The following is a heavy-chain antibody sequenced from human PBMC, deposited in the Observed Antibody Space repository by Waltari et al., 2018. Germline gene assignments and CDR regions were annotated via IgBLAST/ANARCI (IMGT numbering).Heavy chain of an antibody. D-gene: IGHD2-21*01. CDR1: GGTFSSYA. CDR2: IIPIFGTA. Sequence: QVQLVQSGAEVKKPGSSVKVSCKASGGTFSSYAISWVRQAPGQGLEWMGGIIPIFGTANYAQKVQGRVTITADEATSTAYMELSSLRSEDTAVYYCASPYCGGDCDYYYYYGMDVWGQGTTVTVSS. J-gene: IGHJ6*02. V-gene: IGHV1-69*13. CDR3: ASPYCGGDCDYYYYYGMDV.